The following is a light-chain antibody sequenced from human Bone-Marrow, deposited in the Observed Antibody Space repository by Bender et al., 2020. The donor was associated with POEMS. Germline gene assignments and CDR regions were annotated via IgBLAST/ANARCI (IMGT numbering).Light chain of an antibody. V-gene: IGLV1-44*01. CDR2: PSH. J-gene: IGLJ3*02. CDR3: AVWDDSLNGWV. Sequence: QSVLTQPPSASGTPGQRVTISCSGGSSNIGAHAVNWYQHLPGTAPNLLIYPSHRRPSEGPDRFSGSRSGTSASLAISGLQSEDEADYYCAVWDDSLNGWVFGGGTKLTVL. CDR1: SSNIGAHA.